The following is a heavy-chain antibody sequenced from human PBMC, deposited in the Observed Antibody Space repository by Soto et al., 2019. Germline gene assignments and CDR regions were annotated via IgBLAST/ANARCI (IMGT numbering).Heavy chain of an antibody. D-gene: IGHD3-9*01. CDR1: VFTFSSYA. J-gene: IGHJ5*02. CDR2: ISGSGGST. V-gene: IGHV3-23*01. CDR3: AKSDILTGYYRPYNWFDP. Sequence: GGSLRLSCAASVFTFSSYAMSCVRHSPGKWLEWVSAISGSGGSTYYADSVKGRFTISRDNSKNTLCLQMNSLRAEDTAVYYCAKSDILTGYYRPYNWFDPWGQGILVTGSS.